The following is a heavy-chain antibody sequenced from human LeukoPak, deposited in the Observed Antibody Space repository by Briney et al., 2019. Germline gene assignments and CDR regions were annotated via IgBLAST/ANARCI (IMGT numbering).Heavy chain of an antibody. CDR2: ISGSGITI. V-gene: IGHV3-48*03. J-gene: IGHJ4*02. D-gene: IGHD4-17*01. Sequence: PGGSLRLSCAASGFTFSSFEMNWVRQAPGKGLEWVSYISGSGITIYYADSVKGRFTISRDNAKNSLYLQMNSLRAGDTAVYYCAREMGDYPFDYWGQGTLVTVSS. CDR1: GFTFSSFE. CDR3: AREMGDYPFDY.